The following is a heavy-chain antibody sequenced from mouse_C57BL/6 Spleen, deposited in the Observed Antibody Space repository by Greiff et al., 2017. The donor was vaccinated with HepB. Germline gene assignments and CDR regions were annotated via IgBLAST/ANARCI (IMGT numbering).Heavy chain of an antibody. D-gene: IGHD1-1*01. V-gene: IGHV1-18*01. CDR3: ARDRTNYYGSSYWYFDV. Sequence: EVQLQESGPELVKPGASVKIPCKASGYTFTDYNMDWVKQSHGKSLEWIGDINPNNGGTIYNQKFKGKATLTVDKSSSTAYMELRSLTSEDTAVYYCARDRTNYYGSSYWYFDVWGTGTTVTVSS. CDR1: GYTFTDYN. J-gene: IGHJ1*03. CDR2: INPNNGGT.